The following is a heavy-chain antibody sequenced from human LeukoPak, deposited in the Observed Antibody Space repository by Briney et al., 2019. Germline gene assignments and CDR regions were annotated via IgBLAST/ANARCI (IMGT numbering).Heavy chain of an antibody. CDR3: AKGSRRWKTYYYESSGLYYFAY. CDR1: GFTFRSFP. D-gene: IGHD3-22*01. CDR2: ISTSGPYI. Sequence: GGSLRLSCAASGFTFRSFPLNWVRQAPGKGLEWVSSISTSGPYIYYTDSVKGRFSISRDNAKSSLFLQMNSLRVEDTAVYYCAKGSRRWKTYYYESSGLYYFAYWGQGTLVTVSS. J-gene: IGHJ4*02. V-gene: IGHV3-21*01.